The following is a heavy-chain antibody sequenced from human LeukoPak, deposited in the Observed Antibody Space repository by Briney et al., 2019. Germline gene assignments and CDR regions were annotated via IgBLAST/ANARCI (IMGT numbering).Heavy chain of an antibody. Sequence: SETLSLTCTVSGGSISSSSYYWGWIRQPPGKGLEWIGSIYYSGSTYYNPSLKSRVTISVDTSKNQFSLKLSSVTAADTAVYYCARHRRTRSYPDAFDIWGQGTMVTVSS. CDR3: ARHRRTRSYPDAFDI. V-gene: IGHV4-39*01. CDR1: GGSISSSSYY. D-gene: IGHD1-26*01. CDR2: IYYSGST. J-gene: IGHJ3*02.